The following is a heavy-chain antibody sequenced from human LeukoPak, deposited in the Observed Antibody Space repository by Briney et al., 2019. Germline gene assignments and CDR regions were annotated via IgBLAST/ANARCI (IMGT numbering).Heavy chain of an antibody. D-gene: IGHD3-10*01. CDR2: VSTYNGNT. CDR3: ARVTLDSFGSRSYQSDY. J-gene: IGHJ4*02. CDR1: GYTFTKYG. Sequence: ASVKVSCKASGYTFTKYGISWVRQAPGQGLEWMGWVSTYNGNTNHAQKFEGRVTMTADISTNSAYMELLSLRSDDTAVYYCARVTLDSFGSRSYQSDYWGQGTLVTVSS. V-gene: IGHV1-18*04.